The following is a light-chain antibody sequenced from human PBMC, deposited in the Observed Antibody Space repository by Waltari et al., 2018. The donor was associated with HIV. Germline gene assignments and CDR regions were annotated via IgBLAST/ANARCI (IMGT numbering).Light chain of an antibody. J-gene: IGKJ4*02. CDR3: QQNHSVPGT. CDR1: QSVLYTSDNNNN. CDR2: WAS. V-gene: IGKV4-1*01. Sequence: IAMTQSPDSLAVSLGERATIKCKSRQSVLYTSDNNNNVAWYQQKQGQPRMLHIFWASTRESAVPVRISGSGSETDCTLTISNLQAGDVAVYCCQQNHSVPGTFSGGTRVE.